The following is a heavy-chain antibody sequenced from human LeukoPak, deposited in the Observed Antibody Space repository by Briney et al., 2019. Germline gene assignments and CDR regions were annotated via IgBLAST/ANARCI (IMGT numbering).Heavy chain of an antibody. CDR1: GFQVSNHY. Sequence: GGSLTHSCAPSGFQVSNHYMSWVGQAPGKGLEWGSVIFRRGTTYYADSVKGRLTISRYNSKNTLYLQMNIMRAEDTAVYFCAKANRITMIVPLDYWGQGTLVTVSS. V-gene: IGHV3-53*01. CDR3: AKANRITMIVPLDY. D-gene: IGHD3-22*01. CDR2: IFRRGTT. J-gene: IGHJ4*02.